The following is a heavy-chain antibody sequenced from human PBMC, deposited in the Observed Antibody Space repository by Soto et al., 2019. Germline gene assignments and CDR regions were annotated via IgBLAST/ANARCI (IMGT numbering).Heavy chain of an antibody. CDR2: INDGGGST. V-gene: IGHV3-23*01. D-gene: IGHD6-6*01. CDR3: ARGTHCKPSAEY. J-gene: IGHJ4*02. Sequence: VGSLRLSCVSSVFTFSTYAMTCVRHSPGKRLEWVSTINDGGGSTYYADSVKGRFTISRDNSKSTLYLQVYSLKAEDTTLYYCARGTHCKPSAEYWGQGTWDNVSS. CDR1: VFTFSTYA.